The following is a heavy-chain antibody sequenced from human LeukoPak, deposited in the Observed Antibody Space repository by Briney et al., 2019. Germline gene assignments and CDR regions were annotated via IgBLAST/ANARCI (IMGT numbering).Heavy chain of an antibody. J-gene: IGHJ4*02. CDR1: GYTFTTYG. CDR3: ASRYYYDSSGYYYFHY. V-gene: IGHV1-24*01. CDR2: FDPEDGET. D-gene: IGHD3-22*01. Sequence: ASVTVSCTASGYTFTTYGISWVRQAPGKGLEWMGGFDPEDGETIYAQKFQGRVTMTEDTSTDTAYMELSSLRSEDTAVYYCASRYYYDSSGYYYFHYWGQGTLVTVSS.